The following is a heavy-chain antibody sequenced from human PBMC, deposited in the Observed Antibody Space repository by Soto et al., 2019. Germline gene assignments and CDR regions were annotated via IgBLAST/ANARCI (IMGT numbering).Heavy chain of an antibody. CDR3: AKGLYSSSWYAGQY. D-gene: IGHD6-13*01. J-gene: IGHJ4*02. V-gene: IGHV3-23*01. Sequence: GGSLRLSCAASGFTFSSYAMSWVRQAPGKGLEWVSAISGSGGSTYYADSVKGRFTISRDNSKNTLYLQMNSLRAEDTAVYYCAKGLYSSSWYAGQYWGQGTLVTVSS. CDR1: GFTFSSYA. CDR2: ISGSGGST.